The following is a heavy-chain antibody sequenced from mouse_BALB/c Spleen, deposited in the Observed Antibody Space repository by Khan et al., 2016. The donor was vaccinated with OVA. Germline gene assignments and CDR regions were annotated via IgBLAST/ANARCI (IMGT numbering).Heavy chain of an antibody. CDR1: GYIFTNYY. D-gene: IGHD2-3*01. J-gene: IGHJ3*01. CDR2: IDPNNGAA. Sequence: QVQLQQSGAELVKPGASVRLSCKASGYIFTNYYMYWVKQRPGQGLEWIGEIDPNNGAANFNEKFKTKATLTVDKSSSTPYMQLSSLTSEDSAVYYCIRSGDGSFAYWGPGTLVTVSA. CDR3: IRSGDGSFAY. V-gene: IGHV1-53*01.